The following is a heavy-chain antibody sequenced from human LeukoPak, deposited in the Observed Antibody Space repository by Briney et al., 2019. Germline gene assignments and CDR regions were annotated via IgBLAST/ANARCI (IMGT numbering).Heavy chain of an antibody. J-gene: IGHJ4*02. CDR1: GYTFTSYG. V-gene: IGHV1-69*06. CDR2: IIPIFGTA. CDR3: ASQNVDTAMVYDY. D-gene: IGHD5-18*01. Sequence: SVKVSCKASGYTFTSYGISWVRQAPGQGLEWMGGIIPIFGTANYAQKFQGRVTITADKSTSTAYMELSSLRSEDTAVYYCASQNVDTAMVYDYWGQGTLVTVSS.